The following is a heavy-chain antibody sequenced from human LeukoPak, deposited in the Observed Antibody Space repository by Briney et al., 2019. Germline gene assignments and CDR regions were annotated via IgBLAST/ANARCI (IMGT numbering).Heavy chain of an antibody. V-gene: IGHV1-18*01. CDR1: GYTFTSYG. D-gene: IGHD2-2*01. CDR2: ISAYNGNT. Sequence: ASVKVSCKASGYTFTSYGISWVRQAPGQGLEWMGWISAYNGNTNYAQKLQGRVTMTTDTSTSTAYMELRSLRSDDTAVYYCAGRWSSTSCYWFDPWGQGTLVTVSS. CDR3: AGRWSSTSCYWFDP. J-gene: IGHJ5*02.